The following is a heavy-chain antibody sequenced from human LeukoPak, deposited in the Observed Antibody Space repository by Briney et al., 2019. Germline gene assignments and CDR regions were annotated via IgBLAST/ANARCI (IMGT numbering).Heavy chain of an antibody. CDR1: GFTFSSYA. CDR2: ISGSGGST. D-gene: IGHD3-10*02. Sequence: QPGGSLRLSCAASGFTFSSYAMSWVRQAPGKGLEWVSAISGSGGSTYYADSVRGRFTISRDNSKNTLYLQMNSLRAEDTAVYYCAKDRWSGQSYNWFDPWGQGTLVTVSS. CDR3: AKDRWSGQSYNWFDP. J-gene: IGHJ5*02. V-gene: IGHV3-23*01.